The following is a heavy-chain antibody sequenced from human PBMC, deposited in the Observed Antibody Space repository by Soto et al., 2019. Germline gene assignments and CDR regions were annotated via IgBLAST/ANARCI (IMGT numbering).Heavy chain of an antibody. CDR2: ISSSSGTI. CDR3: ARATTFLGWQG. J-gene: IGHJ4*02. Sequence: GGSLRLSCAASGFTFSSYTMTWVRQAPGKGLEWVSYISSSSGTIYYADSVKGRFTISRDNAKNSLYLQMNSLRAEDTALYYCARATTFLGWQGWGQGTLVTVSS. V-gene: IGHV3-48*01. D-gene: IGHD2-15*01. CDR1: GFTFSSYT.